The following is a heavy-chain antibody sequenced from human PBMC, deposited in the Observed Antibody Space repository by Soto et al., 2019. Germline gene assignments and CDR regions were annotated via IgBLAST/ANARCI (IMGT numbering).Heavy chain of an antibody. J-gene: IGHJ6*02. Sequence: SAKASCKASGGTFSSYAISCVRQAPGQGLEWVGGIIPIFGTANYAQKFQGRVTITADESTSTAYMELSSLRSEDTAVYYCARDWVVVVVAATLDDSRPDYYYYGMDVWGQGTTVTVSS. CDR2: IIPIFGTA. CDR3: ARDWVVVVVAATLDDSRPDYYYYGMDV. CDR1: GGTFSSYA. D-gene: IGHD2-15*01. V-gene: IGHV1-69*13.